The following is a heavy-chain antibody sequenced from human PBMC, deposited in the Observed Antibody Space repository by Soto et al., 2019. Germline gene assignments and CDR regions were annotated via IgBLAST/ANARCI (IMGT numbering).Heavy chain of an antibody. V-gene: IGHV3-7*04. CDR1: GFTFSSHW. CDR2: IKSDGSEK. J-gene: IGHJ5*02. CDR3: TRVHMVAVPAASPWFDP. D-gene: IGHD2-2*01. Sequence: GSLRLSCAASGFTFSSHWMSWFRRAPGKGLEWVANIKSDGSEKYYADSVKGRFTVSRDNAQNSVFLQMNSLRAEDTAVYYCTRVHMVAVPAASPWFDPWSQGTRVTVSS.